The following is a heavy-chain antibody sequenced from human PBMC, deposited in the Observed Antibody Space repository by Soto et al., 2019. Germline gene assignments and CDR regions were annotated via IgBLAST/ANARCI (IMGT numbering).Heavy chain of an antibody. CDR3: ASRGTMVRGERNWFDP. Sequence: SETLSLTCTVSGGSISSSSYYWGWIRQPPGKGLEWIGSIYYSGSTYYNPSLKSRVTISVDTSKNQFSLKLSSVTAADTAVYYCASRGTMVRGERNWFDPWGQGTPVTVSS. CDR2: IYYSGST. J-gene: IGHJ5*02. CDR1: GGSISSSSYY. V-gene: IGHV4-39*01. D-gene: IGHD3-10*01.